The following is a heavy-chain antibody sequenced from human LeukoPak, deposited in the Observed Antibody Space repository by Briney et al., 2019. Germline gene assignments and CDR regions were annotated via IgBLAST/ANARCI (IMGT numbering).Heavy chain of an antibody. CDR2: ISAYNGNT. CDR3: ARDAIPHYYGSGSYFWFDP. CDR1: GYTFTSYG. D-gene: IGHD3-10*01. Sequence: ASVKVSCKASGYTFTSYGISWVRQAPGQGLEWMGWISAYNGNTNYAQKLQGRVTMTTDTSTSTDYMELRSLRSDDTAVYYCARDAIPHYYGSGSYFWFDPWGQGTLVTVSS. J-gene: IGHJ5*02. V-gene: IGHV1-18*01.